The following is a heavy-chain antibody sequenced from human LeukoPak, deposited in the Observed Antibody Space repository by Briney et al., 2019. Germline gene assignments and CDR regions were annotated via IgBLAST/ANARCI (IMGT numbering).Heavy chain of an antibody. CDR3: AHGGGSLVRGVTPNFDY. V-gene: IGHV2-5*01. Sequence: SGPTLVNPTQTLTLTCTVSGLSLSTSGVGVGWIRQPPGKALEWLALIYWNDDKRYSPSLKSRLTITKDTSKNQVVLTMTNMDPVDTATYYCAHGGGSLVRGVTPNFDYWGQGTLVTVSS. D-gene: IGHD3-10*01. CDR1: GLSLSTSGVG. J-gene: IGHJ4*02. CDR2: IYWNDDK.